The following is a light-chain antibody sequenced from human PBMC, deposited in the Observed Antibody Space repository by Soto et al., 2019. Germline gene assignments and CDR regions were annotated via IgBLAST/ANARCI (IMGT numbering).Light chain of an antibody. CDR3: QKYTNVPA. V-gene: IGKV1-27*01. CDR1: QGISNY. Sequence: DIQMTQSPSSLSASVGDRVTITCRASQGISNYLGWYQQIPGKVPKLLISAASTLQSGVPSRFSGSGSGTDFTLTISSLQPEDVATYYCQKYTNVPAFGGGTKVEIK. J-gene: IGKJ4*01. CDR2: AAS.